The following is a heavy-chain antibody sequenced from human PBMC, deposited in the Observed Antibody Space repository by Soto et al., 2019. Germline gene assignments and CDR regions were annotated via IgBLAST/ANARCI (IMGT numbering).Heavy chain of an antibody. Sequence: QVHLQQWGAGLLKPSETLSLTCVVSGGSFSGHFWSWIRQPPGKGLEWIGEVNHSGSTNHNPSLKKRATFSVEQSKNKLSFKLTSVTAADTATYYCAGWKVGIVPFVVPKDYWGQGTLVTVSS. J-gene: IGHJ4*02. CDR2: VNHSGST. V-gene: IGHV4-34*04. CDR3: AGWKVGIVPFVVPKDY. D-gene: IGHD2-15*01. CDR1: GGSFSGHF.